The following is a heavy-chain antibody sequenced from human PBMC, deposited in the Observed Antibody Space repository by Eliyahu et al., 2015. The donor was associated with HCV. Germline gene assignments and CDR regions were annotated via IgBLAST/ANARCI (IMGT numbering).Heavy chain of an antibody. Sequence: EVQLVESGGGLVKPGGSLRLSCAASGFTFSAYSMSWVRQAPGGGLEWVSLISDNGGRIFYPDSLKGRFTISRDNAKNSLFLQMNRLSAEDTAVYYCVRDGDCTNGKCYDYWGQGTLVTVSS. CDR3: VRDGDCTNGKCYDY. V-gene: IGHV3-21*02. CDR1: GFTFSAYS. CDR2: ISDNGGRI. J-gene: IGHJ4*02. D-gene: IGHD2-8*01.